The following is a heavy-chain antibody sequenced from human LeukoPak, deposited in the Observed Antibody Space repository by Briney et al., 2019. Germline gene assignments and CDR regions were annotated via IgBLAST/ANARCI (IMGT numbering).Heavy chain of an antibody. V-gene: IGHV3-48*03. CDR3: ARGVRGFYDILTALGPFDY. Sequence: PGGSLRLSCAASGFTFSSYEMNWVRQAPGKGLEWVSYISSSGSTIYYADSVKGQFTISRDNAKNSLYLQMNSLRAEDTAVYYCARGVRGFYDILTALGPFDYWGQGTLVTVSS. CDR2: ISSSGSTI. D-gene: IGHD3-9*01. CDR1: GFTFSSYE. J-gene: IGHJ4*02.